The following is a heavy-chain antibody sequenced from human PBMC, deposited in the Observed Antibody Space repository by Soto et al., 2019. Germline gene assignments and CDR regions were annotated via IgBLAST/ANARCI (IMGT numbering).Heavy chain of an antibody. CDR3: ARHTPAISISDH. CDR1: GGSISSGGYS. D-gene: IGHD2-15*01. J-gene: IGHJ4*02. Sequence: SETLSLTCAVSGGSISSGGYSWNWIRQPPGKGLEWIGYIYHSGSTYYNPSLKSRVTISVDRSKNQFSLKLSSVTAADTAVYYCARHTPAISISDHWGQGTLVTVSS. V-gene: IGHV4-30-2*01. CDR2: IYHSGST.